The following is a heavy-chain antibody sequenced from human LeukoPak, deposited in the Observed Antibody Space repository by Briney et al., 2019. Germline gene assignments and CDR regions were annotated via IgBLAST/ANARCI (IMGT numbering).Heavy chain of an antibody. J-gene: IGHJ6*03. Sequence: SVKVSCKASGGTFSSYAISWVRQAPGQGLEWMGGIIPIFGTANYAQKFQGRVTITADESTSTAYMELSSLRSEDTAVYYCAGSGDYDSSGYSGYYYMDVWGKGTTVTISS. CDR3: AGSGDYDSSGYSGYYYMDV. D-gene: IGHD3-22*01. CDR2: IIPIFGTA. CDR1: GGTFSSYA. V-gene: IGHV1-69*13.